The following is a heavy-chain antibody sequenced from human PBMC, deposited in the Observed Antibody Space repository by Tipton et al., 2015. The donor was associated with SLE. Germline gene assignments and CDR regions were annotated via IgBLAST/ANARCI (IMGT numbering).Heavy chain of an antibody. CDR2: IYYSGST. J-gene: IGHJ4*02. V-gene: IGHV4-39*07. D-gene: IGHD3-22*01. CDR1: GGSISSSSYY. CDR3: ARDQDTLDYYDISGYY. Sequence: TLSLTCTVSGGSISSSSYYWGWIRQPPGKGLEWIGSIYYSGSTYYSASLRSRVTISLDRSKNHFSLTLNSVTAADTAVYYCARDQDTLDYYDISGYYWGQGTLVTVSS.